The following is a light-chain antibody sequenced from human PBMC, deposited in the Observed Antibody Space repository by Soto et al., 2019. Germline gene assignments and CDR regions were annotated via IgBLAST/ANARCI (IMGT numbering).Light chain of an antibody. J-gene: IGKJ4*01. V-gene: IGKV3-15*01. Sequence: EIVMTQSPATLSVSPGERVTLSCRASESIDFNLASYQQKPGQAPRLLIYGASNRATGIPARFSGSGSGTEFTLTISSLQSEDFALYYCQQYNNWLTFGGGTKVDIK. CDR2: GAS. CDR3: QQYNNWLT. CDR1: ESIDFN.